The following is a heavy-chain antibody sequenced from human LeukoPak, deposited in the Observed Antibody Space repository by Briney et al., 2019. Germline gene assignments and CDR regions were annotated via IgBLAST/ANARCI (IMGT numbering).Heavy chain of an antibody. CDR2: IRPSGDRT. D-gene: IGHD3-10*01. Sequence: GGSLRLSCSASGFSFTSYAMTWVRQAPERGLEWVSEIRPSGDRTFYADSVKGRFTISRDNSKSTVYLQMDSLTADDTAVYYCIRYASGSRYEEAVWGQGTTVTVSS. V-gene: IGHV3-23*01. CDR1: GFSFTSYA. CDR3: IRYASGSRYEEAV. J-gene: IGHJ6*02.